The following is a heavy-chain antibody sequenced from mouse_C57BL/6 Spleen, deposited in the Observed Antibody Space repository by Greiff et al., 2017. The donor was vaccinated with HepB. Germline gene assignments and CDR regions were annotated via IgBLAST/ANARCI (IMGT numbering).Heavy chain of an antibody. Sequence: VQLQQPGAELVKPGASVKLSCKASGYTFTSYWMHWVKQRPGQGLEWIGMIHPNSGSTNYNEKFKSKATLTVDKSSSTAYMQLSSRTSEDSAVYYCARGMGNVFDYWGQGTTLTVSS. CDR2: IHPNSGST. D-gene: IGHD2-1*01. V-gene: IGHV1-64*01. CDR3: ARGMGNVFDY. CDR1: GYTFTSYW. J-gene: IGHJ2*01.